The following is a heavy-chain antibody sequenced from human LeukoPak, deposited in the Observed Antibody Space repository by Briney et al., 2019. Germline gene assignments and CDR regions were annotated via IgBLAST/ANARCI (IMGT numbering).Heavy chain of an antibody. CDR3: ARDPTTSQGSDAFDI. CDR1: GFTFSSYW. D-gene: IGHD1-1*01. J-gene: IGHJ3*02. CDR2: IKPDGSEQ. Sequence: GGSLRLSCAASGFTFSSYWMSWVRQAPGKGLEWVANIKPDGSEQYYVDPVKGRFIISRDNAKNSLNLQMGSLRAEDTAVYYCARDPTTSQGSDAFDIWGQGTRVTVSS. V-gene: IGHV3-7*01.